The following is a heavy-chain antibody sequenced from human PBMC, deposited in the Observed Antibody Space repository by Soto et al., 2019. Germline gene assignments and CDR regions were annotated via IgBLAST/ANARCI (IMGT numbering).Heavy chain of an antibody. V-gene: IGHV4-30-2*01. J-gene: IGHJ4*02. CDR3: ARGVAGLDFDY. CDR2: IYHSGST. D-gene: IGHD6-19*01. Sequence: QLQLQESGSGLVKPSQTLSLTCAGSGGSISSGGYSWSWIRQPPGKGLEWIGYIYHSGSTYYNPSLKSRVTISVDRSKNQFSLKLSSVTAADTAVYYCARGVAGLDFDYWGQGTLVTVSS. CDR1: GGSISSGGYS.